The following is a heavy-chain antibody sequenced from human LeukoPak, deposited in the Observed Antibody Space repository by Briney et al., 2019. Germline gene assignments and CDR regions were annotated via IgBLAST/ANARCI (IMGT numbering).Heavy chain of an antibody. J-gene: IGHJ4*02. CDR2: INHTGST. V-gene: IGHV4-34*01. CDR1: GGSFSGYY. D-gene: IGHD6-13*01. CDR3: AASRGAAAGTGDYFDY. Sequence: SETLSLTCAVYGGSFSGYYWSWIRQPPGKGLEWIGEINHTGSTNYNPSLKSRVTISVDTSKNQFSLKLSSVTAADTAVYYCAASRGAAAGTGDYFDYWGQGTLVTVSS.